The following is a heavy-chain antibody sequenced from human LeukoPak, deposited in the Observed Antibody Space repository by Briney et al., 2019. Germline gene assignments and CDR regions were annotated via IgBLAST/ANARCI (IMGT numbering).Heavy chain of an antibody. D-gene: IGHD4-17*01. V-gene: IGHV3-48*01. J-gene: IGHJ4*02. CDR2: ISSSSSTI. CDR1: GFTFSSYS. Sequence: PGGSLRLSCAASGFTFSSYSMNWVRQAPGKGLEWVSYISSSSSTIYYADSVKGRFAISRDNSKNTLYLQMNSLRAEDTAVYYCANTDGDYPDYWGQGTLVTVSS. CDR3: ANTDGDYPDY.